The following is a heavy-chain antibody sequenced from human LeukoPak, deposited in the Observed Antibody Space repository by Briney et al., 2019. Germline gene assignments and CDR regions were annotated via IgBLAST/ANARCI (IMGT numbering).Heavy chain of an antibody. J-gene: IGHJ4*02. CDR3: ARMADRNYYLDY. CDR2: ISYTGNT. Sequence: PSETLSLTCTISGRSISSYYWTWIRQPPGQGLEWIGSISYTGNTDYNPSLKSRVSISVDTSKNQFSLKVKSVTAADTAVYYCARMADRNYYLDYWGQGTLVTVSS. CDR1: GRSISSYY. V-gene: IGHV4-59*08. D-gene: IGHD5-24*01.